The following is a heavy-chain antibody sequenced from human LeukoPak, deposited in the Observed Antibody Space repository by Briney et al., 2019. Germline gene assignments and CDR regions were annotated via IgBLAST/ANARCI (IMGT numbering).Heavy chain of an antibody. Sequence: SETLSLTCTVSVSGDSMRGYYWSWIRQPPGKGLEWIGYFYYGGSTSYIPPLNSNPSLKSRLSISLDTSKTQFSLHLTSVTAADTAVYYCARGSAYYYDTSGPRFYYDYWGQGILVAISS. V-gene: IGHV4-59*01. CDR2: FYYGGSTSYIPPL. J-gene: IGHJ4*02. D-gene: IGHD3-22*01. CDR3: ARGSAYYYDTSGPRFYYDY. CDR1: GDSMRGYY.